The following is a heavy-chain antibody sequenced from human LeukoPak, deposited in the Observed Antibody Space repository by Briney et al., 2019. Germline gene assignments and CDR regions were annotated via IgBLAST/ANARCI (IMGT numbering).Heavy chain of an antibody. CDR2: INSDGSST. Sequence: GGSLRLSCAASGFTFSSYWMHWVRQAPGKGLVWVSRINSDGSSTSYADSVKGRFTISRDNAKNTLYLEMNSLRAEDTAVYYCARGALEEWSPPQDYWGQGTLVTVSS. CDR1: GFTFSSYW. V-gene: IGHV3-74*01. CDR3: ARGALEEWSPPQDY. D-gene: IGHD3-3*01. J-gene: IGHJ4*02.